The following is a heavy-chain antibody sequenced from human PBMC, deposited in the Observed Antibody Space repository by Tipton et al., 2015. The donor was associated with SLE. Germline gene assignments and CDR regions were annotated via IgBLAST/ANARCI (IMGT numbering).Heavy chain of an antibody. CDR2: SNHSGST. V-gene: IGHV4-39*07. CDR3: ARRLNWNCLDY. Sequence: TLSLTCTVSSGSINSGSYYWGWIRQPPGKGLEWIGESNHSGSTNYNPSLKSRVTISVDTSKNQFSLKVSSVTAADTAVYYCARRLNWNCLDYWGQGTLVTVSS. J-gene: IGHJ4*02. CDR1: SGSINSGSYY. D-gene: IGHD1-7*01.